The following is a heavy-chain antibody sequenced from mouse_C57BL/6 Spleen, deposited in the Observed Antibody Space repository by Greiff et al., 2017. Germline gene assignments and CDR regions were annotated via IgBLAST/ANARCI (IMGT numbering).Heavy chain of an antibody. CDR2: IDPSDSYT. V-gene: IGHV1-69*01. CDR1: GYTFTSYW. CDR3: ARKGYDGFAY. Sequence: VQLQQPGAELVMPGASVKLSCKASGYTFTSYWMHWVKQRPGQGLEWIGEIDPSDSYTNYNQKFKGKSTLTVDKSSSTAYMQRSSLTSEDSAVYYWARKGYDGFAYWGQGTLVTVSA. J-gene: IGHJ3*01. D-gene: IGHD2-2*01.